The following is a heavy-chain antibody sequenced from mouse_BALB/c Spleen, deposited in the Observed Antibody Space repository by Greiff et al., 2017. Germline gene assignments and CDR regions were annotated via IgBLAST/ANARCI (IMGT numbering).Heavy chain of an antibody. CDR2: ISSGSSTI. Sequence: EVKLVESGGGLVQPGGSLKLSCAASGFTFSSFGMHWVRQAPEKGLEWVAYISSGSSTIYYADTVKGRFTISRDNPKNTLFLQMTSLRSEDTAMYYCARPTVVAKDWYFDVWGAGTTVTVSS. D-gene: IGHD1-1*01. V-gene: IGHV5-17*02. CDR3: ARPTVVAKDWYFDV. J-gene: IGHJ1*01. CDR1: GFTFSSFG.